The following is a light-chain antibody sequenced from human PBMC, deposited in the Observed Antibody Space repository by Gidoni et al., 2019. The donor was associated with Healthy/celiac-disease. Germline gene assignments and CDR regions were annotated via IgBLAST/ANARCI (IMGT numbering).Light chain of an antibody. CDR3: QQSYRTPRT. CDR1: QSISSY. J-gene: IGKJ1*01. V-gene: IGKV1-39*01. CDR2: DAS. Sequence: DIQITQSPSSLSASVGDRVTITCRASQSISSYLNWYQQKPGKAPKLLIYDASSLQSGVPSRFSGSGSGTDFTLTISSLQPEDFATYYCQQSYRTPRTFGQGTKVEIK.